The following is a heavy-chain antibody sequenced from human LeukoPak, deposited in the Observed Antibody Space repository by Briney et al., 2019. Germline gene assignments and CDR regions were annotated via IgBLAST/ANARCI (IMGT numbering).Heavy chain of an antibody. CDR3: AKPEEIAPADAFDI. D-gene: IGHD5-24*01. V-gene: IGHV3-23*01. J-gene: IGHJ3*02. Sequence: GGSLRLSCAASGFTFSSYSLNWVRQAPGKGLEWVSAISGSGGSTYYADSVKGRFTISRDNSKNTLYLQMNSLRAEDTAVYYCAKPEEIAPADAFDIWGQGTMVTVSS. CDR1: GFTFSSYS. CDR2: ISGSGGST.